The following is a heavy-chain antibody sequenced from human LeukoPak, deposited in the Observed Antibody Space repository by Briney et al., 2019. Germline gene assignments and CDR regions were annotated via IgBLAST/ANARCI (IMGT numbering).Heavy chain of an antibody. V-gene: IGHV3-48*04. D-gene: IGHD1-1*01. Sequence: PGGSLRLSCAASGFTFSGYSMNWVRQAPGKGLELVSYISSSSSSIYYADSVKGRFTISRDNAKNSLYLQMNSLRAEDTAVYYCARGHWLDYWGQGTLVTVSS. J-gene: IGHJ4*02. CDR1: GFTFSGYS. CDR3: ARGHWLDY. CDR2: ISSSSSSI.